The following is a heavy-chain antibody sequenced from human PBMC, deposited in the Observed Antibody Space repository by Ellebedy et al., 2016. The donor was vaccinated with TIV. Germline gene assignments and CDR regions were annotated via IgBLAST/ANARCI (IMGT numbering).Heavy chain of an antibody. CDR2: ISNSGYT. Sequence: GESLKISCVGSGFSFNDYYMSWIRQAPGRGLEWISYISNSGYTSYADSVKGRFTISRDNAKNSLDLQMNNMRADDTAVYYCVRGLWLTNDHWGKGTLVTVSS. CDR3: VRGLWLTNDH. CDR1: GFSFNDYY. V-gene: IGHV3-11*06. D-gene: IGHD2-21*01. J-gene: IGHJ5*02.